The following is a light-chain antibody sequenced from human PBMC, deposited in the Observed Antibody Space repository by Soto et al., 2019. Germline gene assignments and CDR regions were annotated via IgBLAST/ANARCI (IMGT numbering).Light chain of an antibody. V-gene: IGKV1-5*01. CDR2: DAS. Sequence: DIQMTQSPSTLSASVGDRVTITCRASQSINNWLAWYQQKPGKAPKLLIYDASTLESGVPSRFSGSGSGTEFTLLISSLQPDDFATYYCQQYNSYSKTFGQGTKVEIK. CDR3: QQYNSYSKT. CDR1: QSINNW. J-gene: IGKJ1*01.